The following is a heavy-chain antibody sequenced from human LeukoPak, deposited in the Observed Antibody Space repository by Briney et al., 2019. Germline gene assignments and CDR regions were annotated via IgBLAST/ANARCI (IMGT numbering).Heavy chain of an antibody. J-gene: IGHJ6*04. Sequence: EASVKVSCKASGFTFTSSAVQWVRQARGQRLEWIGSIVVGSGNTNYAQKFQERVTITRDMSTSTAYMELSSLRSEDTAVYYCAPGPPFDWLEEYGMDVWGKGTTVTVSS. CDR3: APGPPFDWLEEYGMDV. CDR2: IVVGSGNT. V-gene: IGHV1-58*01. D-gene: IGHD3-9*01. CDR1: GFTFTSSA.